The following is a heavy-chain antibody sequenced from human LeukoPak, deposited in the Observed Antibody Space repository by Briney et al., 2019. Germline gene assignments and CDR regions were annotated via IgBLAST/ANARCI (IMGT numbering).Heavy chain of an antibody. CDR3: ARGERGYSYGYIVY. J-gene: IGHJ4*02. CDR1: GGSFSAYY. V-gene: IGHV4-34*01. Sequence: SETLSLTCAVYGGSFSAYYWSWIRQPPGKGLEWIGEINHSGSTNYNPSLKSRVTISVDTSKNQFSLKLSSVTAADTAVYYCARGERGYSYGYIVYWGQGTLVTVSS. CDR2: INHSGST. D-gene: IGHD5-18*01.